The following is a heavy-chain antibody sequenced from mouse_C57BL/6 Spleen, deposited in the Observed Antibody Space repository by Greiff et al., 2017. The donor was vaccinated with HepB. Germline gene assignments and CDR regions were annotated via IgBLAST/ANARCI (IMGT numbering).Heavy chain of an antibody. Sequence: VQLVESGPELVKPGASVKISCKASGYAFSSSWMNWVKQRPGKGLEWIGRIYPGDGDTNYNGKFKGKATLTADKSSSTAYMQLSSLTSEDSAVYFCARENWNYAMDYWGQGTSVTVSS. CDR2: IYPGDGDT. CDR1: GYAFSSSW. V-gene: IGHV1-82*01. D-gene: IGHD4-1*01. J-gene: IGHJ4*01. CDR3: ARENWNYAMDY.